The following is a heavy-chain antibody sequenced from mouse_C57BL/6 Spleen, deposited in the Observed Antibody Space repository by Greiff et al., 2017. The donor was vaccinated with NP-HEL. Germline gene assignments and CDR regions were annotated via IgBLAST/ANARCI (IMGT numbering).Heavy chain of an antibody. Sequence: QVQLKQSGAELARPGASVKMSCKASGYTFTSYTMHWVKQRPGQGLEWIGYINPSSGYTKYNQKFKDKATLTADKSSSTAYMQLSSLTSEDSAVYYCARENSWYFDVWGTGTTVTVSS. CDR3: ARENSWYFDV. CDR2: INPSSGYT. V-gene: IGHV1-4*01. J-gene: IGHJ1*03. CDR1: GYTFTSYT.